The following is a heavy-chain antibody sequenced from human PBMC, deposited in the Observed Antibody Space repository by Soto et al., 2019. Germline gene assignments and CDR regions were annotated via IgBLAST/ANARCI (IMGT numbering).Heavy chain of an antibody. CDR3: ARGTLV. CDR2: VSYTGNT. V-gene: IGHV4-31*03. CDR1: GGSIGSGGYW. J-gene: IGHJ4*02. D-gene: IGHD2-2*01. Sequence: QVQLQESGPGLMQPSQTLSLTCTVSGGSIGSGGYWWSWIRQHPGRGLEWIGFVSYTGNTQYNPSRKSRVTISVDTSTKQFSRKLSSVTAADPAVYYCARGTLVWGQGTLVTVSS.